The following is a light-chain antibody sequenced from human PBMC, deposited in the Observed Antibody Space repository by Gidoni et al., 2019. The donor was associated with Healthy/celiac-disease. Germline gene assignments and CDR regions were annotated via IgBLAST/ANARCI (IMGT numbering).Light chain of an antibody. CDR1: KLGDKY. CDR3: QAWDSSTALV. CDR2: QDS. V-gene: IGLV3-1*01. J-gene: IGLJ2*01. Sequence: SYELTQPPSVSVPPGQTASITCSGDKLGDKYACWYQQKPGQSPVLVIYQDSKRPSGIPERFSGSNSGNTATLTISGTQAMDEADYYCQAWDSSTALVFGGGTKLTV.